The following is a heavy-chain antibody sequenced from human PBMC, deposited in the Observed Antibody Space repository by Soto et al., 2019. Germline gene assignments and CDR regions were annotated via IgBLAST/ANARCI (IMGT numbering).Heavy chain of an antibody. J-gene: IGHJ5*02. CDR1: GFTVSSNY. CDR3: ARGSMVRGVNNWFDP. Sequence: EVQLVETGGGLIQPGGSLRLSCAASGFTVSSNYMSWVRQAPGKGLEWVSVIYSGGSTYYADSVKGRFTISRDNSKNTLYLQMNSLRAEDTALYYCARGSMVRGVNNWFDPWGQGTLVTVSS. D-gene: IGHD3-10*01. V-gene: IGHV3-53*02. CDR2: IYSGGST.